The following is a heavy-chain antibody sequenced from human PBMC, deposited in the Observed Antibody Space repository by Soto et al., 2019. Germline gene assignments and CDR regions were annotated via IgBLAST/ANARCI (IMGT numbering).Heavy chain of an antibody. CDR3: ARDPNLTIFGVVPYYYGMDV. CDR2: ISYDGSNK. D-gene: IGHD3-3*01. V-gene: IGHV3-30-3*01. Sequence: PGGSLRLSCAASGFTFSSYAMHWVRQAPGKGLEWVAVISYDGSNKYYADSVKGRFTISRDNSKNTLYLQMNSLRAEDTAVYYCARDPNLTIFGVVPYYYGMDVWGQGTTVTVSS. J-gene: IGHJ6*02. CDR1: GFTFSSYA.